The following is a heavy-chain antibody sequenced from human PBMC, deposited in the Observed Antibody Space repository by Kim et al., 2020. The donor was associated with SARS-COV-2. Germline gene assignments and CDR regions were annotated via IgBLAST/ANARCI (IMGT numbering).Heavy chain of an antibody. D-gene: IGHD3-22*01. CDR1: GYSFTSWW. CDR3: ARSFRDSSAYYLHWFDP. CDR2: IDPSDSYS. Sequence: GESLKISCKGSGYSFTSWWISWVRQMPGKGLEWMGRIDPSDSYSNYSPSFQGHVTISADKSISTAYLQWSSLKASDTAMYYCARSFRDSSAYYLHWFDPWGQGPLVTVSS. J-gene: IGHJ5*02. V-gene: IGHV5-10-1*01.